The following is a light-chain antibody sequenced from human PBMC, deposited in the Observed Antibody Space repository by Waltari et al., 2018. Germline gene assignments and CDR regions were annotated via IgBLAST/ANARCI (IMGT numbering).Light chain of an antibody. V-gene: IGLV1-44*01. CDR2: SNN. CDR1: SSNIGSNT. CDR3: AAWDDSLNGHWV. Sequence: QSVLTQPPSASGTPGQRVTISCSGSSSNIGSNTVNWYQQLPGTAPKLLIYSNNPRPSGVPDRFSGSKSGTSASLASSGLQSEDEADYYCAAWDDSLNGHWVFGGGTKLTVL. J-gene: IGLJ3*02.